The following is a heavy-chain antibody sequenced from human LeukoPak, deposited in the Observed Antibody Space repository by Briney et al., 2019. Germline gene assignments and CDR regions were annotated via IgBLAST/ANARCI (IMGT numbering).Heavy chain of an antibody. CDR2: IYYSGST. CDR3: ARVTGYMIEDYFDY. J-gene: IGHJ4*02. CDR1: GGSISSYY. V-gene: IGHV4-59*01. D-gene: IGHD3-22*01. Sequence: SETLSLTCTVSGGSISSYYWSWIRQPPGKGLEWIGYIYYSGSTNYNPSLKSRVTISVDTSKNQFSLRLSSVSAADTAVYYCARVTGYMIEDYFDYWGQGTLVTVSS.